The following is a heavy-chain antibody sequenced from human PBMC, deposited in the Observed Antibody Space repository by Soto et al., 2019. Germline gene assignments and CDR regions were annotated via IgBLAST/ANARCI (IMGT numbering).Heavy chain of an antibody. CDR1: GYSFTSYW. CDR2: IDPSDSYT. V-gene: IGHV5-10-1*01. D-gene: IGHD2-15*01. J-gene: IGHJ4*02. Sequence: GESLKISCKGSGYSFTSYWISWVRQMPGKGLEWMGRIDPSDSYTNYSPSFQGHVTISADKSISTAYLQWSSLKASDTAMYYCARIPYCSGGSCSLFDYWGQGTLVTVSS. CDR3: ARIPYCSGGSCSLFDY.